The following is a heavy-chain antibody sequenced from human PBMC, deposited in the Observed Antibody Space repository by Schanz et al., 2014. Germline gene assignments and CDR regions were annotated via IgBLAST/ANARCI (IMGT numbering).Heavy chain of an antibody. CDR1: GFTFSSYA. D-gene: IGHD1-20*01. CDR2: ISGSGETT. V-gene: IGHV3-23*04. J-gene: IGHJ6*02. CDR3: ARRITGTHHNPYYHGMDV. Sequence: EVQLVTSGGDLVQPGGSLRLSCAASGFTFSSYAMSWVRQAPGKGLEWVSAISGSGETTYYADSVKGRFTISRDNSKNALYLQMNSLRAEDTAVYYCARRITGTHHNPYYHGMDVWGQGTTVTVSS.